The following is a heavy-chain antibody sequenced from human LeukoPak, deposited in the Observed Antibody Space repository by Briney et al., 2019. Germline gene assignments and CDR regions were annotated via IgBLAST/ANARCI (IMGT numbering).Heavy chain of an antibody. CDR3: ARTGDSSGYYQLYNWFDP. V-gene: IGHV5-51*01. CDR1: GYSFTSYW. Sequence: GESLKISCKGPGYSFTSYWIGWVRQMPGKGLEWMGIIYPGDSDTRYSPSFQGQVTISADKSISTAYLQWSSLKASDTAMYYCARTGDSSGYYQLYNWFDPWGQGTLVTVSS. J-gene: IGHJ5*02. D-gene: IGHD3-22*01. CDR2: IYPGDSDT.